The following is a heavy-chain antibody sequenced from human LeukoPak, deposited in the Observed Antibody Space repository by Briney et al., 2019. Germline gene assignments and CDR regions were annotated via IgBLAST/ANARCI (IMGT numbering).Heavy chain of an antibody. D-gene: IGHD3-9*01. V-gene: IGHV1-2*02. CDR1: GYTFTDYY. Sequence: GASVKVSCKASGYTFTDYYIHWVRQAPGQGLEWMGWINPNSGRTHSAQKFQGRVTMTSDTSISTAYMELSSLRSEDTAVYYCARGRRLTGYYDFDYWGQGTLVTVSS. CDR3: ARGRRLTGYYDFDY. CDR2: INPNSGRT. J-gene: IGHJ4*02.